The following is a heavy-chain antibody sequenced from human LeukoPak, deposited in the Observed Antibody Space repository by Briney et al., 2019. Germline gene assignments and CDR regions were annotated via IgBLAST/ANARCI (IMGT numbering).Heavy chain of an antibody. CDR2: INPNSGGT. V-gene: IGHV1-2*02. Sequence: ASVKVSCKASGYTFTGYYMHWVRQAPREELEWMGWINPNSGGTNYAQKFQGRVTMTRDTSISTAYMELSRLRSDDTAVYYCARDGTCSSTSCYADYWGQGTLVTVSS. CDR1: GYTFTGYY. J-gene: IGHJ4*02. D-gene: IGHD2-2*01. CDR3: ARDGTCSSTSCYADY.